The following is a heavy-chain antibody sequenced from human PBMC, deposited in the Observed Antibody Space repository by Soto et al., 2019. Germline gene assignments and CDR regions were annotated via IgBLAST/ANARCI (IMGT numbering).Heavy chain of an antibody. CDR1: GFTFSSYA. V-gene: IGHV3-23*01. CDR3: ARRGPGTYFDY. D-gene: IGHD6-13*01. J-gene: IGHJ4*02. CDR2: ISGSGDST. Sequence: GGSLRLSCAASGFTFSSYAMNWVCQAPGKGLEWVSVISGSGDSTYYADSVEGRFTISRDNSKNTLYLQMNSLRTEDTAVYYCARRGPGTYFDYWGQGTLVTVSS.